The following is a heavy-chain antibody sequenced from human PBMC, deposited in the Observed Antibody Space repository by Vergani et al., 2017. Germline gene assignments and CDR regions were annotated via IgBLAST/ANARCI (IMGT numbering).Heavy chain of an antibody. CDR1: GGSFSGYY. CDR3: ARGRQRITMVRRFNWFDP. D-gene: IGHD3-10*01. CDR2: INHSGST. J-gene: IGHJ5*02. Sequence: QVQLQQWGAGLLKPSETLSLTCAVYGGSFSGYYWSWIRQPPGKGLEWIGEINHSGSTNYNPSLKSRVTISVDTSKTQFSLKLSSVTAAATAVYYCARGRQRITMVRRFNWFDPWGQGTLVTVSS. V-gene: IGHV4-34*01.